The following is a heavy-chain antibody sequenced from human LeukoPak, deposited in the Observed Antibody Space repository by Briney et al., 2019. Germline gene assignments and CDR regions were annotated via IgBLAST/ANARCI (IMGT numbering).Heavy chain of an antibody. CDR1: GGTFSSYA. J-gene: IGHJ6*03. Sequence: AVKVSCKACGGTFSSYAISWVGQDPGEGREWMGGVIPLFGTANYAQKFQGRVTITADESTSTAYMELSSLRSEDTDVYYCATSTENYYYMDVWGKGTTVTVSS. CDR2: VIPLFGTA. V-gene: IGHV1-69*13. CDR3: ATSTENYYYMDV.